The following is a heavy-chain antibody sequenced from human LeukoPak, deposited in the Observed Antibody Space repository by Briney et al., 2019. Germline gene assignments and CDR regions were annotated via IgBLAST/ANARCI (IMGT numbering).Heavy chain of an antibody. D-gene: IGHD6-19*01. CDR2: IYYSGST. V-gene: IGHV4-59*01. CDR1: GGSISSYY. CDR3: AGLIAVAGTGFDY. Sequence: SETLSHTCTVSGGSISSYYWSWIRQPPGKGLEWIGYIYYSGSTNYNPSLKSRVTISVDTSKNQFSLKLSSVTAADTAVYYCAGLIAVAGTGFDYWGQGTLVTVSS. J-gene: IGHJ4*02.